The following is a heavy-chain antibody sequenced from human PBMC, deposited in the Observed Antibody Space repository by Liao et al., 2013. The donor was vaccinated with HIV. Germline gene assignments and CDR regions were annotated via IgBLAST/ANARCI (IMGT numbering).Heavy chain of an antibody. Sequence: QVQLQESGPGLVKPSSTLSLTCTVSGGSFISHDWSWFRQSAGKGLEWIGRVSNSGGTSYSPSLRSRVTMSIDTSKNQFSLRLNSVTAADTAIYYCARGGSFFDFWGQGSLVVAVSS. V-gene: IGHV4-4*07. CDR1: GGSFISHD. CDR2: VSNSGGT. J-gene: IGHJ4*02. D-gene: IGHD5-12*01. CDR3: ARGGSFFDF.